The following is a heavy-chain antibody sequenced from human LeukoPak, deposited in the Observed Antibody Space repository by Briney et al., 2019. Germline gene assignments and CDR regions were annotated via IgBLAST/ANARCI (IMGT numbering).Heavy chain of an antibody. V-gene: IGHV4-39*02. CDR3: ARDHFYDSSGYYDYFYYYMDV. J-gene: IGHJ6*03. CDR1: GGSISSSSYY. Sequence: PSETLSLTCTVSGGSISSSSYYWGWIRQPPGKGLEWISSIYYSGSTYYNPSLKSRITISIDTSKNQFSLKLSSVTAADTAVYYCARDHFYDSSGYYDYFYYYMDVWGKGTTVTISS. CDR2: IYYSGST. D-gene: IGHD3-22*01.